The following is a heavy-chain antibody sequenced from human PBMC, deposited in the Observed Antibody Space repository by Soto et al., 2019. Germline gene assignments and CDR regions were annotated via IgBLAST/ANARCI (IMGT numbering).Heavy chain of an antibody. CDR2: IYYTGST. V-gene: IGHV4-31*03. D-gene: IGHD3-22*01. CDR1: GASIRSTSYY. Sequence: SETLSLTCSVSGASIRSTSYYWGWIRQLPGKGPEWIGYIYYTGSTYYNPSLKSRITISVDTSANQFSLKLSSVTAADTAIYFCARVFKTMSFYYGMDVWGQGTAVTVSS. J-gene: IGHJ6*02. CDR3: ARVFKTMSFYYGMDV.